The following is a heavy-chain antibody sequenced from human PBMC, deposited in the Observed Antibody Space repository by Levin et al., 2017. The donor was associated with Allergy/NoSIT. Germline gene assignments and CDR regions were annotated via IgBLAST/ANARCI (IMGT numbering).Heavy chain of an antibody. J-gene: IGHJ4*02. Sequence: GGSLRLSCAASGFTFSSYWMHWVRQAPGKGLVWVSRINSDGSSTTYADSVKGRFTISRDNAKNTLYLQMNNLRAEDTAVYYCARDREAYYDFLTGYDMGHYYFDFWGQGTLVTVSS. D-gene: IGHD3-9*01. V-gene: IGHV3-74*01. CDR2: INSDGSST. CDR1: GFTFSSYW. CDR3: ARDREAYYDFLTGYDMGHYYFDF.